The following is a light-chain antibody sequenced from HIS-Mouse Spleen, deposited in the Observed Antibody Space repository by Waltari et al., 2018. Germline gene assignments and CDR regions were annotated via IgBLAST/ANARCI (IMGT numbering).Light chain of an antibody. CDR3: CSYAGSSPYVV. V-gene: IGLV2-23*01. CDR1: SSDVGSSNL. Sequence: QSALTQPASVSGSPGQSITISCTGPSSDVGSSNLFSWYQQHPGKAPKLMIYEGSKRPSGVSNRFSGSKSGNTASLTISGLQAEDEADYYCCSYAGSSPYVVFGGGTKLTVL. CDR2: EGS. J-gene: IGLJ2*01.